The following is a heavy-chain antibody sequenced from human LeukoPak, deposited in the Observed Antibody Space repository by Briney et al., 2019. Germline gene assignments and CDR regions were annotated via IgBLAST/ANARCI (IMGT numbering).Heavy chain of an antibody. CDR1: GFTFSSYG. CDR3: ASLLDY. CDR2: ISYDGSNK. J-gene: IGHJ4*02. Sequence: GGSLRLSCAASGFTFSSYGMHWVRQAPGKGLEWVAVISYDGSNKYYADSVKGRFTISRDNSKNTLYLQMNSLRAEDTAVYYSASLLDYWGQGTLVTVSS. V-gene: IGHV3-30*03.